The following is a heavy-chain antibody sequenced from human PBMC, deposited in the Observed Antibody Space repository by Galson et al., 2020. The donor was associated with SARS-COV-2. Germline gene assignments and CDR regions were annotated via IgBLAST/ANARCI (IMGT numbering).Heavy chain of an antibody. J-gene: IGHJ4*02. Sequence: QAGGSLRLCCEASGPIFSSYTMNWVRQDPGKGLEWISYISSSSSTVYYADSVKGRFTISRDNAKSSLYLQMNNLRVEDTAVYYCATPVASISDYWGQRTLVTVSS. D-gene: IGHD5-12*01. CDR3: ATPVASISDY. CDR2: ISSSSSTV. CDR1: GPIFSSYT. V-gene: IGHV3-48*04.